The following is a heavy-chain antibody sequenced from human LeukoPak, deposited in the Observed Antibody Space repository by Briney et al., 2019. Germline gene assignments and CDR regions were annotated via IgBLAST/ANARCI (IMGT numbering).Heavy chain of an antibody. Sequence: ASVKVSCKASGYTFTSYDINWVRQATGQGLEWMGWINPNSGDTNYAQKFQGWVTMTRDTSISTAYMELSRLRSDDTAVYFCASVIAASGTRNWYFDLWGRGTLVTVSS. CDR1: GYTFTSYD. CDR3: ASVIAASGTRNWYFDL. CDR2: INPNSGDT. D-gene: IGHD6-13*01. V-gene: IGHV1-2*04. J-gene: IGHJ2*01.